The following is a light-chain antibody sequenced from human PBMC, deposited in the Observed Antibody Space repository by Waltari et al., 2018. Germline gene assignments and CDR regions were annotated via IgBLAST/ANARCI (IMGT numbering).Light chain of an antibody. V-gene: IGKV2-30*02. CDR3: MQGTHWPPS. J-gene: IGKJ4*01. CDR1: QSLVHRDGSTY. CDR2: RVA. Sequence: DVVMTQSPLSLPVTLGQPVSISCRSSQSLVHRDGSTYLNWFHQRPGQSPRRLIYRVANRDSGVPDRFSGRGSGSDFTLIISRVEAEDVGVYFCMQGTHWPPSFGGGTKVEIK.